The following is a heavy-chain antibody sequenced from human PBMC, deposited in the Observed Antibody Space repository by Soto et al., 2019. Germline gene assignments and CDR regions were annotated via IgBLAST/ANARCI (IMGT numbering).Heavy chain of an antibody. D-gene: IGHD3-10*01. CDR3: LKDAPNGSFDD. CDR1: GFRFEQYV. CDR2: VSPTGDTV. J-gene: IGHJ4*02. Sequence: VPVVASGGGLVQPGRSLRLSCAVSGFRFEQYVMHWVRQGPGKGLECVSTVSPTGDTVAYADSVEGRFTVSRDNAKNSLYLQMNSLKGDDTAFYYCLKDAPNGSFDDWGQGTLVTVSS. V-gene: IGHV3-9*01.